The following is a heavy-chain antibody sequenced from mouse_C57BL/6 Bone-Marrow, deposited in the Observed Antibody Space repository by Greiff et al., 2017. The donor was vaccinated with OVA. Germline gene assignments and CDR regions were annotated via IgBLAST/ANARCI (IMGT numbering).Heavy chain of an antibody. Sequence: VQLQQPGAELVRPGSSVKLSCKASGYTFTSYWMDWVKQRPGQGLEWIGNIYPSDSETHYNQKFKDKATLTVDKSSSTAYMQLSSLTSEDSAVYYCASHGSRDSRFAYWGQGTLVTVSA. J-gene: IGHJ3*01. V-gene: IGHV1-61*01. CDR3: ASHGSRDSRFAY. D-gene: IGHD1-1*01. CDR1: GYTFTSYW. CDR2: IYPSDSET.